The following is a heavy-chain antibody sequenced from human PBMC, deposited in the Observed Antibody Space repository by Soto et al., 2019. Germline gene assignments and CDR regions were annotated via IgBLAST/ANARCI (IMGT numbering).Heavy chain of an antibody. D-gene: IGHD4-17*01. V-gene: IGHV4-30-4*01. CDR1: GSSISDEYH. Sequence: PSETLSLTCTASGSSISDEYHWTWIRQSTAKGLEWIGYISYTGTTYYNPSLKSRVTISGDTSKNQFSLRMASVTAADTAVYYCARQPTVTTTRRFFDSWGQGSLVTVSS. CDR3: ARQPTVTTTRRFFDS. CDR2: ISYTGTT. J-gene: IGHJ4*02.